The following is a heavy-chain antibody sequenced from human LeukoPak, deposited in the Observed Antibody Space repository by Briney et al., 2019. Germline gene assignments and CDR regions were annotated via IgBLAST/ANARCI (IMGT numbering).Heavy chain of an antibody. CDR1: GGSISSYY. J-gene: IGHJ6*03. V-gene: IGHV4-4*07. CDR2: IYTSGST. CDR3: ARTPRVTGYYYYMDV. Sequence: SETLSLTCTVSGGSISSYYWSWIRQPPGKGLEWIGRIYTSGSTNYNPSLKSRVTMSVDTSKNQFSLKLSSVTAADTAVYYCARTPRVTGYYYYMDVWGKGTTVTISS.